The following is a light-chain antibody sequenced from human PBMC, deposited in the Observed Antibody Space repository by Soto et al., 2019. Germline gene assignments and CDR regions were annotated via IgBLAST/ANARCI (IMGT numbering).Light chain of an antibody. J-gene: IGKJ2*01. CDR2: GAS. CDR3: LQDYSYPFT. CDR1: QDIRKD. Sequence: AIQMTQSPSSLSASVGDRVTITCRASQDIRKDLAWYQQKPGKAPQILIYGASTLQSGVASRFSGSGSGTDFTLTISSLQPEDSAGYYCLQDYSYPFTFDQGTKLDIK. V-gene: IGKV1-6*01.